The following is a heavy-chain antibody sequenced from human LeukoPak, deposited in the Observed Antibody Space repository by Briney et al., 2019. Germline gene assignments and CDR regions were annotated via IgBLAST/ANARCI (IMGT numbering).Heavy chain of an antibody. CDR3: ARDARTSYDSSGYYFDY. D-gene: IGHD3-22*01. Sequence: XNPSGGSTSYAQKFQGRVTMTRDTSTSTVYMELSSLRSEDTAVYYCARDARTSYDSSGYYFDYWGQGTLVTVSS. J-gene: IGHJ4*02. V-gene: IGHV1-46*01. CDR2: XNPSGGST.